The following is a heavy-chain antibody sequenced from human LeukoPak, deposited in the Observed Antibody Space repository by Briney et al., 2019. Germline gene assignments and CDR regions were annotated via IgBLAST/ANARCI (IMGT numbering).Heavy chain of an antibody. V-gene: IGHV1-2*02. CDR3: ARDIGQDNSGYQGCLDP. CDR2: INSKSGGT. Sequence: GASVKVTCKASGYTFTDYHIHWVRQAPGQGLEWMGWINSKSGGTNYAQKFQGRVTMTRDTSISTAYMELSRLRSDDTAVYYCARDIGQDNSGYQGCLDPSGQGTLVTVSS. D-gene: IGHD3-22*01. J-gene: IGHJ5*02. CDR1: GYTFTDYH.